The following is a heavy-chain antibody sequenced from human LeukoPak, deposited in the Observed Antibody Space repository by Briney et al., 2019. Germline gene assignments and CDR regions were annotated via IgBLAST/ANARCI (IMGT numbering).Heavy chain of an antibody. Sequence: GESLKISCKGSGYSFTSYWIGWVRQMTGKGLEWMGIIYSGDSDTRYSPSFQGQVTISADKSISTAYLQWRSLKASDTAMYYCASPYISSGSAFDIWGQGTMVTVSS. J-gene: IGHJ3*02. CDR1: GYSFTSYW. D-gene: IGHD6-13*01. CDR3: ASPYISSGSAFDI. V-gene: IGHV5-51*01. CDR2: IYSGDSDT.